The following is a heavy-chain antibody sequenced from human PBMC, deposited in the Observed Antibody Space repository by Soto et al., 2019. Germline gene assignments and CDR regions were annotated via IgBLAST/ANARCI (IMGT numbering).Heavy chain of an antibody. CDR2: VDYSGTA. V-gene: IGHV4-39*01. J-gene: IGHJ4*02. CDR1: SGSISVTNVF. CDR3: ARITGRHLDY. D-gene: IGHD1-20*01. Sequence: SETLSLTCTVSSGSISVTNVFWGWVRQPPGKGLEWIGNVDYSGTAYFSPSLATRVTFHVDTSKNQFSLTPYSVTAADTAVYYCARITGRHLDYWGQGILVTSPQ.